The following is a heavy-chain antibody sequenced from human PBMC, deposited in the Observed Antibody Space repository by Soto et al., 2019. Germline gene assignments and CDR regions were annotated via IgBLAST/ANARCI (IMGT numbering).Heavy chain of an antibody. Sequence: EVQLVESGGGLVKPGGSLRLSCAASGFTFSGHTINWVRQAPGKGLEWVSSVSSSSSYIYHADSVKGRFTVSRDNAEKSRHLQMIRQSYVHTHIYYCARWVGFAGPGYGFLDSWGQGTRVTVPP. V-gene: IGHV3-21*01. CDR1: GFTFSGHT. J-gene: IGHJ4*02. D-gene: IGHD3-10*01. CDR2: VSSSSSYI. CDR3: ARWVGFAGPGYGFLDS.